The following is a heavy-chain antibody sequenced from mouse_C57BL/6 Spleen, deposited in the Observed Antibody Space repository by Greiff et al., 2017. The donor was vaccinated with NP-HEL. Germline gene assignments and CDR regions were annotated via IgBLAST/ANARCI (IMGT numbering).Heavy chain of an antibody. J-gene: IGHJ2*01. CDR3: ASGYGSREGDY. Sequence: QVQLQQPGAELVRPGSSVKLSCKASGYTFTSYWMHWVKQRPIQGLEWIGNIDPSDSETHYNQKFKDKATLTVDKSSSTAYMQLSSLTSEDSAVYYCASGYGSREGDYWGQGTTLTVSS. V-gene: IGHV1-52*01. CDR2: IDPSDSET. CDR1: GYTFTSYW. D-gene: IGHD1-1*01.